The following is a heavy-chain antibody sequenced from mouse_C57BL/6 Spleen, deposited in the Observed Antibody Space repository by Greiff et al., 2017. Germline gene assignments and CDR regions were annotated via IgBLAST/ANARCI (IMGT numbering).Heavy chain of an antibody. CDR2: ISDGGSYT. J-gene: IGHJ3*01. D-gene: IGHD6-1*01. V-gene: IGHV5-4*01. CDR1: GFTFSSYA. Sequence: EVKLMESGGGLVKPGGSLKLSCAASGFTFSSYAMSWVRQTPEKRLEWVATISDGGSYTYYPDNVKGRFTISRDNAKNNLYLQMSHLKSEDTAMYYCARESSPSGFAYWGQGTLVTVSA. CDR3: ARESSPSGFAY.